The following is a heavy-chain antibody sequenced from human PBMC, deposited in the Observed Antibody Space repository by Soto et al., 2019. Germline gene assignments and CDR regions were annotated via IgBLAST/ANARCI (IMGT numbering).Heavy chain of an antibody. J-gene: IGHJ4*02. Sequence: QVQLVESGGGVVQPGRSLRLSCAASGFTFSSYGTHWVRQAPGKGLEWVAVIWYDGSNKYYADSVKGRFTISRDNSKNTLYLQMNSLRAEDTAVYYCARDPLGYYGSGSYPDYSGQGTLVTVSS. CDR3: ARDPLGYYGSGSYPDY. D-gene: IGHD3-10*01. V-gene: IGHV3-33*01. CDR1: GFTFSSYG. CDR2: IWYDGSNK.